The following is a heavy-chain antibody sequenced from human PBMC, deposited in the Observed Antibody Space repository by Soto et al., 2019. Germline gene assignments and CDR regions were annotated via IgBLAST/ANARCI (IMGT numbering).Heavy chain of an antibody. D-gene: IGHD6-13*01. Sequence: GGSLRLSCAASGFTFSSYAMHWVRQAPGKGLEWVAVISYDGSNKYYADSVKGRFTISRDNSKNTLYLQMNSLRAEDTAVYYCAREWLAAAGTGDYYYGMDVWGQGTTVTVSS. CDR1: GFTFSSYA. CDR2: ISYDGSNK. J-gene: IGHJ6*02. CDR3: AREWLAAAGTGDYYYGMDV. V-gene: IGHV3-30-3*01.